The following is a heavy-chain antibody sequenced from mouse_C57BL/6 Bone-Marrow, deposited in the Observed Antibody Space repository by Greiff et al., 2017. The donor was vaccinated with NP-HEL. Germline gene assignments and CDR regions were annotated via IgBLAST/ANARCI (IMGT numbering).Heavy chain of an antibody. CDR2: IDPANGNT. V-gene: IGHV14-3*01. J-gene: IGHJ4*01. CDR3: ARSRGSSPYAMDY. Sequence: EVQLQQSVAELVRPGASVKLSCTASGFTFKNTYMHWVKQRPEQGLEWIGRIDPANGNTKYAPKFQGKATITADTSSNTAYLQLSSLTSEDTAIYYCARSRGSSPYAMDYWGQGTTVTVSS. CDR1: GFTFKNTY. D-gene: IGHD1-1*01.